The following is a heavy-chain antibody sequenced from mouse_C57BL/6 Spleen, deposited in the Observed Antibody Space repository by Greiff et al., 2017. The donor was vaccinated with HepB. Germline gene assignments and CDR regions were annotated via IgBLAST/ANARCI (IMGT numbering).Heavy chain of an antibody. J-gene: IGHJ4*01. Sequence: VKLLESGPELVKPGASVKLSCKASGYTFTSYDINWVKQRPGQGLEWIGWIYPRDGSTKYNEKFKGKATLTVDTSSSTAYMELHSLTSEDSAVYFCARSGYGSSYDYAMDYWGQGTSVTVSS. CDR2: IYPRDGST. CDR1: GYTFTSYD. CDR3: ARSGYGSSYDYAMDY. V-gene: IGHV1-85*01. D-gene: IGHD1-1*01.